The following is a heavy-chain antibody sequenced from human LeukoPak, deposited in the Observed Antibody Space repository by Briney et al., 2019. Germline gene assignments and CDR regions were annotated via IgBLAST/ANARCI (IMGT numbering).Heavy chain of an antibody. D-gene: IGHD1-26*01. Sequence: TSETLSLTCTVSGGSISNYYWNWVRQPPGRGLEWIGYIYKTGSTLYSPSLESRVIMSVDTSKNQFSLKLSSVTAADTAVFYCARENSGSYREFDYWGQGTLVTVSS. V-gene: IGHV4-59*12. CDR2: IYKTGST. CDR1: GGSISNYY. CDR3: ARENSGSYREFDY. J-gene: IGHJ4*02.